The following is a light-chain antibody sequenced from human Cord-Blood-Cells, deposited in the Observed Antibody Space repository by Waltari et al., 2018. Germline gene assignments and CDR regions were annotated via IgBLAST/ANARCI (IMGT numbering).Light chain of an antibody. J-gene: IGLJ2*01. CDR2: DVS. Sequence: QSALTQPASGSGSPGQSITISCTGTSSDVGGYHYVSWYQQHTGKAPKLMIYDVSNRPSGVSTRLSASKAGNPSSLTISGLQAEDEADYYCCSYTRGRAVVFGGGTKLTVL. CDR1: SSDVGGYHY. V-gene: IGLV2-14*01. CDR3: CSYTRGRAVV.